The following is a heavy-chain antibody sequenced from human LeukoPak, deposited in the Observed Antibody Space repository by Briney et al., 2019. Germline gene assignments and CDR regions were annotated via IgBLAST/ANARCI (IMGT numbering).Heavy chain of an antibody. V-gene: IGHV4-30-2*01. Sequence: SQTLSLTCTVSGGSISSGGYYWSWIRQPPGKGLEWIGYSYHSGSTYYNPSLKSRVTISVDRSKNQFSLKLSSVTAADTAVYYCARSSSTSCHDYWGQGTLVTVSS. CDR2: SYHSGST. D-gene: IGHD2-2*01. CDR3: ARSSSTSCHDY. CDR1: GGSISSGGYY. J-gene: IGHJ4*02.